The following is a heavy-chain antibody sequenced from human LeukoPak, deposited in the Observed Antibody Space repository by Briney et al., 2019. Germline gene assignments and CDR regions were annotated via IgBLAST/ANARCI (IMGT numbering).Heavy chain of an antibody. Sequence: GGSLRLSCAASGFTFSSYAMHWVRQAPGKGLEWVAVISYDGSNKCYADSVKGRFTISRDNSKNTLYLQMNSLRAEDTAVYYCAKHIVATILDYYYYMDVWGKGTTVTVSS. V-gene: IGHV3-30*04. D-gene: IGHD5-12*01. CDR3: AKHIVATILDYYYYMDV. CDR2: ISYDGSNK. CDR1: GFTFSSYA. J-gene: IGHJ6*03.